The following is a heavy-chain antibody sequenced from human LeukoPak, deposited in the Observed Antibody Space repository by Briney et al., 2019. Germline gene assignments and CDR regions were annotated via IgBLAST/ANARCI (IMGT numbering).Heavy chain of an antibody. D-gene: IGHD4-17*01. CDR1: GYTFTGYY. Sequence: ASVNVSRKASGYTFTGYYMHWVRQPPGQGLEWMGWINPNSGGTNYAQKFQGRVTMTRDTSISTAYMELSRLRSDDTAVYYCRTDRYGDYGDYIDYWGQGTLVTVSS. CDR2: INPNSGGT. J-gene: IGHJ4*02. V-gene: IGHV1-2*02. CDR3: RTDRYGDYGDYIDY.